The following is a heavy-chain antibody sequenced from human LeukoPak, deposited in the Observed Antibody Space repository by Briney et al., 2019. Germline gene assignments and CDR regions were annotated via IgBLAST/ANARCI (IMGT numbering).Heavy chain of an antibody. Sequence: PGGSLRLSCAASGFTFSSYGMHWVRQAPGKGLEWVAFIRYDGSNKYYADSVKGRFTISRDNSKNTLYLQMNSLRAEDTAVYYCAKGGDVSYYYYYMDVWGKGTTVTVSS. V-gene: IGHV3-30*02. D-gene: IGHD3-10*01. CDR1: GFTFSSYG. CDR2: IRYDGSNK. CDR3: AKGGDVSYYYYYMDV. J-gene: IGHJ6*03.